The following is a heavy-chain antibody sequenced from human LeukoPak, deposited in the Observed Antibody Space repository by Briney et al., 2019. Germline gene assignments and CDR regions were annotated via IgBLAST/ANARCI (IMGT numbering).Heavy chain of an antibody. Sequence: SQTLSLTCSVSGASISSGDYHWNWIRQPPGKGLEWIGFIHDSGSTYYNPSLKSRVTISVDRSKNQFSLKLSSVTAADTAVYYCARRCGGDCYSDAFDIWGQGTMVTVPS. J-gene: IGHJ3*02. D-gene: IGHD2-21*02. CDR3: ARRCGGDCYSDAFDI. CDR2: IHDSGST. V-gene: IGHV4-30-2*01. CDR1: GASISSGDYH.